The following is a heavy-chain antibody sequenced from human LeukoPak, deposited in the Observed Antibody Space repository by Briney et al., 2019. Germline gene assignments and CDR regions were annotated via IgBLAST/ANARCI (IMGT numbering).Heavy chain of an antibody. D-gene: IGHD1-26*01. CDR2: ISSSSSTI. J-gene: IGHJ3*02. V-gene: IGHV3-48*01. CDR1: GFTLSSYS. CDR3: ARDDSGSSHDAFDI. Sequence: PGGSLRLSCAASGFTLSSYSMNWVRQAPGKGLEWVSYISSSSSTIYYADSVKGRFTISRDNAKNALYLQMNSLRAEDTAVYYCARDDSGSSHDAFDIWGQGTMVTVSS.